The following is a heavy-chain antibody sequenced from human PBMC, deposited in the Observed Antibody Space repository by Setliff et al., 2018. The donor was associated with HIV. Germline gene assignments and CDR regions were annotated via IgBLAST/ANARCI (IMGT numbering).Heavy chain of an antibody. CDR3: ARTASYGNSWYHWFDP. CDR1: GFTFSGYP. D-gene: IGHD6-13*01. Sequence: PGGSLRLSCAASGFTFSGYPMNWVRQAPGKRLEWFSYISSDSGTIYYADSVRGRFTISRDDARNSLFLQMNSLRVDDTAVYYCARTASYGNSWYHWFDPWGQGTLVTVSS. CDR2: ISSDSGTI. V-gene: IGHV3-48*01. J-gene: IGHJ5*02.